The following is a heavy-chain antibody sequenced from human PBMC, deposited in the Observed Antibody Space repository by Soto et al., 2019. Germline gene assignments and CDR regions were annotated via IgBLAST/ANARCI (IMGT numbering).Heavy chain of an antibody. CDR1: GFIVSSSY. CDR3: ARDFSGTFGY. D-gene: IGHD1-26*01. J-gene: IGHJ4*02. CDR2: IYSGGST. Sequence: GGSLRLSCAASGFIVSSSYMSWVRQAPGKGLEWVSIIYSGGSTYYADSVKDRFTISRDHSNNMLYLQMNSLRAEDTAVYFCARDFSGTFGYWGQGTRVTVSS. V-gene: IGHV3-66*01.